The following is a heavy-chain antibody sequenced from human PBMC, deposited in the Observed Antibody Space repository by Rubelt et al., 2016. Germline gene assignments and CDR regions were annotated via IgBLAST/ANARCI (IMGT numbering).Heavy chain of an antibody. CDR1: GGSISSNY. Sequence: QVQLQESGPGLVKPSETLSLTCTVSGGSISSNYWSWIRQPPGKGLEWIWYIYYSGNTYYNPSLKSRITMSVETSKNQFSLMLSSVTAADTAVYYCARDKNWESDYYYAMDVWGQGTTVTVSS. CDR3: ARDKNWESDYYYAMDV. CDR2: IYYSGNT. V-gene: IGHV4-59*01. D-gene: IGHD7-27*01. J-gene: IGHJ6*02.